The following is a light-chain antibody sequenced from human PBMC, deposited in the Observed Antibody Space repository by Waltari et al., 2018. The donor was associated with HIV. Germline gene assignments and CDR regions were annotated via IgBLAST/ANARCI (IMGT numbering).Light chain of an antibody. Sequence: QSVLTQPPSASGTPGQWVTISCSGSSSNIGANTVNWYQRLPGTAPKLLIYSNNQRPSGVPARFSGSKSGTSASLAISGLQSDDEADYYCAAWDDNLNGGWMFGGGTKLTVL. CDR3: AAWDDNLNGGWM. CDR1: SSNIGANT. J-gene: IGLJ3*02. CDR2: SNN. V-gene: IGLV1-44*01.